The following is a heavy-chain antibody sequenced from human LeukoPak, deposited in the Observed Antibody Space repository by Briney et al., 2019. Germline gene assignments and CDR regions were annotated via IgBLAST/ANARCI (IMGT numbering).Heavy chain of an antibody. CDR2: IYYSGST. CDR3: ARHSGDYVDD. V-gene: IGHV4-59*01. Sequence: SETLSLTCTVSGGSISSYYWSWIRQPPGRGLEWIGYIYYSGSTNYNPSLKSRVTISVDTSKNQFSLKLSSVTAADTAVYYCARHSGDYVDDWGQGTLVTVSS. J-gene: IGHJ4*02. D-gene: IGHD4-17*01. CDR1: GGSISSYY.